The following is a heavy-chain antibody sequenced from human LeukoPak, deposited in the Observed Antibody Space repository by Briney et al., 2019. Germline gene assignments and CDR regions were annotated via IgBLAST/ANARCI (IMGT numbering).Heavy chain of an antibody. V-gene: IGHV3-23*01. Sequence: PGGSRRLSCAASGFTFSSYAMSWVRQAPGKGLQWVSAISGSGTATYYADSVKGRFTISRDNSKNTLYLQMNSLRAEDTAVYYCAKGRNLGGVGPPPDYWGQGTLVTVSS. J-gene: IGHJ4*02. CDR3: AKGRNLGGVGPPPDY. CDR2: ISGSGTAT. D-gene: IGHD3-10*01. CDR1: GFTFSSYA.